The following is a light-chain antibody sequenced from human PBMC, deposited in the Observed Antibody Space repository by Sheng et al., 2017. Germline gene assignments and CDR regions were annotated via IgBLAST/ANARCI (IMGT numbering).Light chain of an antibody. J-gene: IGKJ4*01. CDR2: GAS. V-gene: IGKV3-20*01. CDR3: VQTPT. CDR1: QRVSTSF. Sequence: DIVLTQSPGTLSLSPGETATLSCTASQRVSTSFLTWYQQKPGQAPRLLIYGASIRAPGIPDRFSGTGSATDFTLTITDLEPEDFAMYYCVQTPTFGGGPKWRSN.